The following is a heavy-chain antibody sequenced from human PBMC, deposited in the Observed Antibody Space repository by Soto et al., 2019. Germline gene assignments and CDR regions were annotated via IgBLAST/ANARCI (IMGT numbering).Heavy chain of an antibody. CDR1: GGTFSSYT. J-gene: IGHJ3*02. V-gene: IGHV1-69*02. CDR2: IIPILGIA. Sequence: QVQLVQSGAEVKKPGSSVKVSCKASGGTFSSYTISWVRQAPGQGLEWMGRIIPILGIANYAQKFQGRVTITADKSTSPAYMELSSLRSEDTAVYYCARTPIAGDAFDIWGQGTMVTVSS. CDR3: ARTPIAGDAFDI. D-gene: IGHD6-13*01.